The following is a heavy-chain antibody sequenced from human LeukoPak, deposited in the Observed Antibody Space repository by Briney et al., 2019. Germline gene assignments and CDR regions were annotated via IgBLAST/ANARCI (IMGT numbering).Heavy chain of an antibody. V-gene: IGHV1-8*02. CDR2: MNPNSGNT. J-gene: IGHJ3*02. D-gene: IGHD2-2*01. Sequence: VASVKVSCKASGYTFTGYYMHWVRQATGQGLEWMGWMNPNSGNTGYAQKFQGRVTMTRNTSISTAYMELSSLRSEDTAVYYCARVMPPDAFDIWGQGTMVTVSS. CDR1: GYTFTGYY. CDR3: ARVMPPDAFDI.